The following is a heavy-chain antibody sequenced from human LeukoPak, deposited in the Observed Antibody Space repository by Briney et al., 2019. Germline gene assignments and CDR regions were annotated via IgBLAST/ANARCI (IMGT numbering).Heavy chain of an antibody. J-gene: IGHJ2*01. D-gene: IGHD3-9*01. CDR1: GGSINSRSDY. V-gene: IGHV4-39*01. CDR2: VYYSGDT. CDR3: ARCPYDLLTGFSKWFFDL. Sequence: SETLSLTCTVSGGSINSRSDYWGWIRQPPGKGLEWIGNVYYSGDTYYNTSLQGRVTISVDTSKSQFSLTLNSVTAADTAVYYCARCPYDLLTGFSKWFFDLWGRGALVTVSS.